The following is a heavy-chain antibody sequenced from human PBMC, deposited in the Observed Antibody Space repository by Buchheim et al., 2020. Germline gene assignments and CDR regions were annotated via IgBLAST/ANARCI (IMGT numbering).Heavy chain of an antibody. CDR2: ISGGGDIT. D-gene: IGHD6-19*01. CDR1: GFTFSSYA. CDR3: ATGYSSGWSRGYNY. Sequence: EVQLFESGGGLVQPGESLRLSCAASGFTFSSYAMSWVRQAPGRGLEWVSVISGGGDITYDADSVKGRFTISRDNSTNSLYLQMNSLRVEDTAVYYCATGYSSGWSRGYNYWGQGTL. J-gene: IGHJ4*02. V-gene: IGHV3-23*01.